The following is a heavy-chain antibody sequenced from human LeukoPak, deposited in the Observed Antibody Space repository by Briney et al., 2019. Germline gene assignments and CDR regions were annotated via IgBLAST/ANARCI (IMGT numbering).Heavy chain of an antibody. CDR1: GGSISSSSYY. V-gene: IGHV4-39*07. D-gene: IGHD2-2*02. CDR3: ARRAYCSSTSCYTPPFDY. J-gene: IGHJ4*02. Sequence: PSETLSLTCTVSGGSISSSSYYWGWIRQPPGKGLEWIGEINHSGSTNYNPSLKSRVTISVDTSKNQFSLKLSSVTAADTAVYYCARRAYCSSTSCYTPPFDYWGQGTLVTVSS. CDR2: INHSGST.